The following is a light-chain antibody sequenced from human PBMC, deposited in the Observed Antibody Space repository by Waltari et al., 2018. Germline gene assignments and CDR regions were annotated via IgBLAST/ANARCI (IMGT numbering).Light chain of an antibody. CDR1: QSVSHY. CDR3: QHYVNFPAT. J-gene: IGKJ1*01. V-gene: IGKV3-20*01. Sequence: VLTQSPGPLSLSPGESATLSCRASQSVSHYLAWSQQKPGQAPRLLIYHASSRATGIPDRFSGGGSGTDFSLTISRLEPEDVAVYYCQHYVNFPATFGQGTKVEI. CDR2: HAS.